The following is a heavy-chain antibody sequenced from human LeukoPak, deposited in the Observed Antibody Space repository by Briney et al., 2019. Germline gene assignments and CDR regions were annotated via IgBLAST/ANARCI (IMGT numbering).Heavy chain of an antibody. CDR1: GGSISSSNYY. CDR3: ARHSSSTSCYFLP. D-gene: IGHD2-2*01. CDR2: IYYSGST. Sequence: PSETLSLTCTVSGGSISSSNYYWGWIRQPPGEGLEWIGSIYYSGSTYYNPSLKSRVTISADTSKNQFSLKLSSVTAADTAVYYCARHSSSTSCYFLPWGQGTLVTVSS. J-gene: IGHJ5*02. V-gene: IGHV4-39*01.